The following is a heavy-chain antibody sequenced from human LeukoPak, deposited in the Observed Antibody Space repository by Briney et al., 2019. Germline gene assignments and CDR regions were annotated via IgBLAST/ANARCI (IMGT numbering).Heavy chain of an antibody. J-gene: IGHJ3*02. CDR1: GDSIGSYF. Sequence: PSETLSLTCTVSGDSIGSYFWSWIRQPPGKGLEWIGYNSGSTNYNPSLKSRVTILLDRSKNQFSLKLSSVTAADTAIYYCARGRGYGGNYLRSFDIWGQGTMVTASS. V-gene: IGHV4-59*08. CDR3: ARGRGYGGNYLRSFDI. CDR2: NSGST. D-gene: IGHD1-26*01.